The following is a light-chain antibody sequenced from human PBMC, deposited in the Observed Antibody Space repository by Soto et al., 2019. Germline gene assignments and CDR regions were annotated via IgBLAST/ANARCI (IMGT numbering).Light chain of an antibody. CDR1: SSNIGNND. CDR2: DTA. Sequence: QSVLTQTPSASGTPGQRVTMSCSGSSSNIGNNDVHWYQQLSGAAPQILIYDTAQRATGGPDRFSGSRSCTSASLTISGLQSDEDAEDHYAAWYDSLNGQVFGGGTKVTVL. J-gene: IGLJ2*01. V-gene: IGLV1-44*01. CDR3: AAWYDSLNGQV.